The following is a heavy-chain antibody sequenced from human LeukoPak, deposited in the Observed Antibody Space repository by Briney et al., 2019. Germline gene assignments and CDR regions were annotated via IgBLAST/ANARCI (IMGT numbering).Heavy chain of an antibody. J-gene: IGHJ3*02. V-gene: IGHV4-61*02. CDR2: IYTSGST. CDR3: AIRDYDFWSGYYTDAFDI. CDR1: GGSISSGSYY. Sequence: SQTLSLTCTVSGGSISSGSYYWSWIRQPAGKGLEWLGRIYTSGSTTYNPSLKIRAIISVDASKNQFSLKLSSVTAADTAVYYCAIRDYDFWSGYYTDAFDIWGQGTMVTVSS. D-gene: IGHD3-3*01.